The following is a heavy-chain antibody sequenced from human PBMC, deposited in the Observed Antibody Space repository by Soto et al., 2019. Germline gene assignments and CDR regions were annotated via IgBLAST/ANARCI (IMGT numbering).Heavy chain of an antibody. V-gene: IGHV4-59*01. J-gene: IGHJ4*02. Sequence: QLQLQESGPGLVKPSETLSLTCTVSGGSISGYYWSWIRQPPGKGLEWIGYIYYSGSTNYNPSLKSRVTISVDTSKIPFSLKLSSVTAADTAVYYCARDYGGPFDYWGQGTLVTVSS. CDR2: IYYSGST. D-gene: IGHD4-17*01. CDR3: ARDYGGPFDY. CDR1: GGSISGYY.